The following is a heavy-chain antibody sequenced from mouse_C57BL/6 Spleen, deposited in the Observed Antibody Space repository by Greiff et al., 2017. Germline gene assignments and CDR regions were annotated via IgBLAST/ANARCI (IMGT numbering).Heavy chain of an antibody. CDR1: GFTFSSYA. V-gene: IGHV5-9-1*02. D-gene: IGHD1-1*01. J-gene: IGHJ4*01. CDR2: ISSGGDYI. CDR3: TREGITTVVASDYAMDY. Sequence: EVQVVESGEGLVKPGGSLKLSCAASGFTFSSYAMSWVRQTPEQRLEWVAYISSGGDYIYYADTVKGRFTISRDNARNTLYLQMSSLKSEDTAMYYCTREGITTVVASDYAMDYWGQGTSVTVSS.